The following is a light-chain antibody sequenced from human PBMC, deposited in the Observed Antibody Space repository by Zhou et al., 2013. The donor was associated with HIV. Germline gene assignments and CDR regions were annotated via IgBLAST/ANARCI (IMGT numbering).Light chain of an antibody. CDR3: QQSYSTPKT. Sequence: DIQMTQSPSSLSASIGDRVTLTCRASRSIDTYLNWYQQNPGKAPKLLIYAASSLQSGVPSRFSGSGSGTDFTLTISSLQPEDFATYYCQQSYSTPKTFGQGTKLEIK. CDR2: AAS. V-gene: IGKV1-39*01. J-gene: IGKJ2*01. CDR1: RSIDTY.